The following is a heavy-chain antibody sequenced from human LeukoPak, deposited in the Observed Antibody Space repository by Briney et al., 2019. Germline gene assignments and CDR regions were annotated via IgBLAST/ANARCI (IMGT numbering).Heavy chain of an antibody. J-gene: IGHJ4*02. CDR1: GGSFSGYY. CDR2: INHSGST. D-gene: IGHD3-3*01. CDR3: ARGDFFGY. Sequence: SETLSLTCAVYGGSFSGYYWSWIRQPPGKGLEWIGEINHSGSTNYNPSLKSRVTISVDTSKNQFSLKLSSVTAADTAVYYCARGDFFGYWGQGTLVTVSS. V-gene: IGHV4-34*01.